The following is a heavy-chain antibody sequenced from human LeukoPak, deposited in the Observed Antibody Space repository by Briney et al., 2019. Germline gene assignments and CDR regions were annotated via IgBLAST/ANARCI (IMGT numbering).Heavy chain of an antibody. CDR2: LYYSRST. V-gene: IGHV4-61*01. J-gene: IGHJ4*02. Sequence: PETLSLTCTVSGDSVSSGSYYWTWIRQPPGKGLEWIGYLYYSRSTNYNPSLKSRVTISVDTSKNQFSLKLSSVTAADTAVYYCARYSIAATYYFDYWGQGTLVTVSS. D-gene: IGHD6-13*01. CDR1: GDSVSSGSYY. CDR3: ARYSIAATYYFDY.